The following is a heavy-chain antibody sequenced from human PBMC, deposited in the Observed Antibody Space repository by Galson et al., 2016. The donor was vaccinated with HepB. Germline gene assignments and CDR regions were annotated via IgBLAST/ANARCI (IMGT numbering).Heavy chain of an antibody. V-gene: IGHV3-7*01. D-gene: IGHD6-25*01. J-gene: IGHJ4*02. CDR2: IKQDGSEK. Sequence: SLRLSCAASGFTFSGYWMTWLRQAPGKGLEWVANIKQDGSEKNYVDAVKGRFTISRDNAKNLVYLQMNSLRAEDTAMYYCASAPAATESDYWGQGTLVTVSP. CDR1: GFTFSGYW. CDR3: ASAPAATESDY.